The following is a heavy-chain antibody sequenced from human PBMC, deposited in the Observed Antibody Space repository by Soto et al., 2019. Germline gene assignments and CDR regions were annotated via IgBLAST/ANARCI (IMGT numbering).Heavy chain of an antibody. J-gene: IGHJ3*02. D-gene: IGHD2-8*02. CDR1: GFICGSYD. Sequence: GGSLRLSCAASGFICGSYDMSWVRQAPGKGLEWVSTILVDGRTFYVDSVKGRFTISRDSSQNTVYLQMNSLTAGDTALYYCAKATATGGGAFDICGQGTKVTVSS. CDR3: AKATATGGGAFDI. CDR2: ILVDGRT. V-gene: IGHV3-23*01.